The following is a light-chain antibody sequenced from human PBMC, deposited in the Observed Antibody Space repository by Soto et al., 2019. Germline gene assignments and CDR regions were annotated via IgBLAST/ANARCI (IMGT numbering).Light chain of an antibody. CDR3: SSYTSSSAVV. Sequence: QSVLTQPASVSGSPGQSITISCTGTSSDVGGYNYASWYQQHPGKAHKLMIYDVSNRPSGVSNRFSGSKSGNTASLTISGLQAEDEADYYCSSYTSSSAVVFGGGTKVTVL. CDR2: DVS. V-gene: IGLV2-14*01. CDR1: SSDVGGYNY. J-gene: IGLJ2*01.